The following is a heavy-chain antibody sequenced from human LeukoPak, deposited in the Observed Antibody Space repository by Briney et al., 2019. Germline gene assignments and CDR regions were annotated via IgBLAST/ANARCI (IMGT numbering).Heavy chain of an antibody. Sequence: GESLRLSCAASGFTFSSYAMHWVRQAPGKGLEWVAVISSDGSHKYYTDSVKGRFTISRDNSKNTPYLQMNSLRAEDTAVYYCARVDLPTVTTAHFDYWGQGTLATVSS. CDR1: GFTFSSYA. V-gene: IGHV3-30*04. J-gene: IGHJ4*02. CDR2: ISSDGSHK. D-gene: IGHD4-17*01. CDR3: ARVDLPTVTTAHFDY.